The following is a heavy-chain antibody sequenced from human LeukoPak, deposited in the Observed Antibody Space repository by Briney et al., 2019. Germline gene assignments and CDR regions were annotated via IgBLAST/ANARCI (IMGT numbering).Heavy chain of an antibody. CDR2: IYYSGST. Sequence: SEALSLTCTVSGGSISSHYWSWIRQPPGKGLEWIGYIYYSGSTNYNPSLKSRVTISVDTSKNQFSLKLSSVTAADTAVYYCARANRGYYDSSGYSPWFDPWGQGTLVTVSS. D-gene: IGHD3-22*01. CDR3: ARANRGYYDSSGYSPWFDP. V-gene: IGHV4-59*11. J-gene: IGHJ5*02. CDR1: GGSISSHY.